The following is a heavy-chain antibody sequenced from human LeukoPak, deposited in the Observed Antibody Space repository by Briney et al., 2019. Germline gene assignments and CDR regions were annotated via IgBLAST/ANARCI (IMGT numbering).Heavy chain of an antibody. V-gene: IGHV1-2*02. CDR1: GYTFTDYY. CDR3: AGGIGRYSSSYFDY. D-gene: IGHD1-26*01. J-gene: IGHJ4*02. CDR2: INPNSGGT. Sequence: ASVKVSCKTSGYTFTDYYIHWVRQAPGQGLEWRGWINPNSGGTNYAQKFQGRVTMTGDTSISTAYMELSRLRSDDTAVYHCAGGIGRYSSSYFDYWGQGTLVTVSS.